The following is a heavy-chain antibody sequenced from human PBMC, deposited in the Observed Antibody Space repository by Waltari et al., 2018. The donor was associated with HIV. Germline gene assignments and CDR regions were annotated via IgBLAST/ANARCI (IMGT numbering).Heavy chain of an antibody. CDR2: VDARGSN. J-gene: IGHJ4*02. CDR3: GRGGGGIVFIPWYFDH. D-gene: IGHD3-16*02. Sequence: QVQLQESGPGLVKPSQTLSLTCSVSGGSMRSDNYYWNWVRQPAGKGLEWIGRVDARGSNKLNPPLKSRVTISMDTSKNHFSLRRTWMTAADTAVYYCGRGGGGIVFIPWYFDHWGQGALVTVSS. V-gene: IGHV4-61*02. CDR1: GGSMRSDNYY.